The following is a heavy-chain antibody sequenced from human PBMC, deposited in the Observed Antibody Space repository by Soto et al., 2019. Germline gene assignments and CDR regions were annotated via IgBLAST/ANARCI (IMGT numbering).Heavy chain of an antibody. J-gene: IGHJ4*02. CDR3: ARAGYILLHKFFDY. D-gene: IGHD3-9*01. V-gene: IGHV3-11*01. CDR1: GFTFSDYY. Sequence: HGGSLGLSCAASGFTFSDYYMTWIRQAPGKGLEWVSYISSSGSTIYYADYVKGRITISRDNAKNSLYLQMNSLRAEDTALYFCARAGYILLHKFFDYLGQRSLVPVSS. CDR2: ISSSGSTI.